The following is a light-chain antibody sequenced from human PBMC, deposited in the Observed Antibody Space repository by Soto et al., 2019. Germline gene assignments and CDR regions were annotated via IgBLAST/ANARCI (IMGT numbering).Light chain of an antibody. CDR1: QSVGRY. CDR3: QQRSNWLT. CDR2: DAS. J-gene: IGKJ4*01. V-gene: IGKV3-11*01. Sequence: EIVLTQSPATLSLSPGERVTLSCRASQSVGRYIAWYQHKPGQAPRLLIYDASNRATGIPARFSGSGSGTDFTLTISSLEPEDFAAYYGQQRSNWLTFGGGTKVEIK.